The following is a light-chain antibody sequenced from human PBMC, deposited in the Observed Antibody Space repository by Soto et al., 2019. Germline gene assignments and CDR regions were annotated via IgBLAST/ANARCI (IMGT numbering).Light chain of an antibody. J-gene: IGLJ1*01. Sequence: QSALTQPASVSGSPGQSITISCTGTSSDVGGYNYVSWYQYHPGKAPKLMIFDVSNRPSGVSNRFSGSKSGNTASLTISGLQPEDEADYYCSSYTTSNTRQIVFGTGTKVTVL. CDR2: DVS. V-gene: IGLV2-14*03. CDR1: SSDVGGYNY. CDR3: SSYTTSNTRQIV.